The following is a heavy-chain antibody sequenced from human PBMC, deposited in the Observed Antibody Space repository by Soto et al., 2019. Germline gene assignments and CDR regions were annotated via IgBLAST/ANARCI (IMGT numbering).Heavy chain of an antibody. CDR2: ISADNGNT. Sequence: QVKLVQSGTEVKQPGASMKVSCKASGYSFATSGISWVRQAPGQGLEWMGWISADNGNTNYDPQLQDSVPMTTDTSTSTAYLELRNLRSDDTAVYYCARAGQYYDSSGYATWGQGTLVTVSS. CDR3: ARAGQYYDSSGYAT. J-gene: IGHJ5*02. CDR1: GYSFATSG. V-gene: IGHV1-18*01. D-gene: IGHD3-22*01.